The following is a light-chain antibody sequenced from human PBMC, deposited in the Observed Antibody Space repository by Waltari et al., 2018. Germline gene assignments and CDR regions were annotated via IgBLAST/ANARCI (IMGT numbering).Light chain of an antibody. CDR3: QHYESLPVT. Sequence: EIVLTQSPGTLSLSPGERATLSCRASQSLRIYLAWYQQKPGQAPRLLIYHASTRATGSPDRFSGSGSWTDFSLTISRLEPEDFAVYYCQHYESLPVTFGQGTKVEIK. J-gene: IGKJ1*01. CDR1: QSLRIY. V-gene: IGKV3-20*01. CDR2: HAS.